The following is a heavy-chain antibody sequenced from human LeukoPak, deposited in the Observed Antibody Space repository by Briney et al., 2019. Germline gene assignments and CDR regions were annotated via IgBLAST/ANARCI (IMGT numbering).Heavy chain of an antibody. CDR3: ARDPLLDIVVVPAAHKVERSDWFDP. Sequence: GGSLRLSCAASGFTFDDYGMSWVRQAPGKGLEWVSGINWNGGSTAYADSVKGRFTISRDNAKNSLYLQMNSLRAEDTAVYYCARDPLLDIVVVPAAHKVERSDWFDPWGQGTLVTVSS. CDR2: INWNGGST. D-gene: IGHD2-2*03. CDR1: GFTFDDYG. J-gene: IGHJ5*02. V-gene: IGHV3-20*04.